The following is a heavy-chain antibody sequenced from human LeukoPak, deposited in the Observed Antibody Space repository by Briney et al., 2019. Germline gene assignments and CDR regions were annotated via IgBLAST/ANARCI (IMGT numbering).Heavy chain of an antibody. CDR3: ATAEVYYYGSGSYSC. Sequence: ASVKVSCKVSGYTLTELSMHWVRQAPGKGLEWMGGFDPEDGETIYAQKFQGRVTMTEDTSTDTAYMELSSLRSEDTAVYYCATAEVYYYGSGSYSCWGQGTLVTVSS. V-gene: IGHV1-24*01. CDR2: FDPEDGET. CDR1: GYTLTELS. D-gene: IGHD3-10*01. J-gene: IGHJ4*02.